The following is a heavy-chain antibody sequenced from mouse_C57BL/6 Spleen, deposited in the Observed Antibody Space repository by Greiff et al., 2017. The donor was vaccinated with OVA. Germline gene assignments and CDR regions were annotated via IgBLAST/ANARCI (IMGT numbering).Heavy chain of an antibody. CDR1: GYTFTDYE. CDR3: TRGGVTDYFDY. J-gene: IGHJ2*01. D-gene: IGHD2-5*01. Sequence: VQLQQSGAELVRPGASVTLSCKASGYTFTDYEMHWVKQTPVHGLEWIGAIDPETGGTAYNQKFKGKAILTADKSSSTAYMELRSLTSEDSAVYYCTRGGVTDYFDYWGQGTTLTVSS. CDR2: IDPETGGT. V-gene: IGHV1-15*01.